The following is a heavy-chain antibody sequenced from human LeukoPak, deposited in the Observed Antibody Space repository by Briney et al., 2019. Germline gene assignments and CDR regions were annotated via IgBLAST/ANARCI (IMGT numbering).Heavy chain of an antibody. Sequence: SEALSLTCAVYGGSFSGYYWSWIRQPPGKGLEWIGEINHSGSTNYNPSLKSRVTISVDTSKNQFSLKLSSVTAADTAVYYCARVSLITMVRGVTTYYYYYGMDVWGQGTTVTVSS. D-gene: IGHD3-10*01. J-gene: IGHJ6*02. V-gene: IGHV4-34*01. CDR2: INHSGST. CDR3: ARVSLITMVRGVTTYYYYYGMDV. CDR1: GGSFSGYY.